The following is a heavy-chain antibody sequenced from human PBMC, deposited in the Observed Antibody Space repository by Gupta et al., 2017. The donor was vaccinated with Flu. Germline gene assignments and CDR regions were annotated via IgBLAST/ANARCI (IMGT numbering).Heavy chain of an antibody. CDR1: FNRNW. Sequence: FNRNWLNWVRQAPGNGLEWVDNIKPDGSEKYYVASVKGRFTISRDNAKNSLYLQMNSLRAEDTAVYFCARDLCDWGSWLDSWGQGTQVTVS. CDR2: IKPDGSEK. V-gene: IGHV3-7*01. D-gene: IGHD3-16*01. CDR3: ARDLCDWGSWLDS. J-gene: IGHJ5*01.